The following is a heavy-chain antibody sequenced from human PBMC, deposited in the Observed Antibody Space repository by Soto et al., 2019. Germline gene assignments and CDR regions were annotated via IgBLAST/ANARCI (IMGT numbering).Heavy chain of an antibody. CDR2: INHSGST. V-gene: IGHV4-34*01. Sequence: QVQLQQWGAGLMKPSATLSLTCAVYGGSFSGYYWSWIRQPPGKGLEWIGEINHSGSTNYNPSLKSRVAISVDRSKNQFTRKLSSVPAADTAVYYCASGQRLVRGVITRADYFYYRGQGTLVTVSS. CDR1: GGSFSGYY. J-gene: IGHJ4*02. D-gene: IGHD3-10*01. CDR3: ASGQRLVRGVITRADYFYY.